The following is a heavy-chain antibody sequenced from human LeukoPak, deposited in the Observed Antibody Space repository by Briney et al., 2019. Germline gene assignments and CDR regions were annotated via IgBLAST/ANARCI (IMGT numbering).Heavy chain of an antibody. D-gene: IGHD2/OR15-2a*01. CDR2: INGATGNT. J-gene: IGHJ6*02. V-gene: IGHV1-3*01. Sequence: ASVTVSCKASGYTFTSHALHWVRQAPGESLEWMAWINGATGNTEYSQKFQARVTITRDTSASTAYMELSSLRSEDTAVYYCARSIIIVPNTSYYYYYMDVWGQGTTVTVSS. CDR3: ARSIIIVPNTSYYYYYMDV. CDR1: GYTFTSHA.